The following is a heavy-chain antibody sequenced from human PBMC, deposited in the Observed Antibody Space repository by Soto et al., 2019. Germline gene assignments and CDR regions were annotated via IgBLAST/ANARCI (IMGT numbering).Heavy chain of an antibody. CDR3: GRGNFDSNYGDY. V-gene: IGHV4-34*01. CDR2: INHSGST. CDR1: GGSFSGYY. D-gene: IGHD4-4*01. Sequence: SETLSLTCAVYGGSFSGYYWSWIRQPPGKGLEWIGEINHSGSTNYNPSLKSRVTISVDTSKNQFSLKLSSVTAADTAVYYCGRGNFDSNYGDYWGQGTLVTVSS. J-gene: IGHJ4*02.